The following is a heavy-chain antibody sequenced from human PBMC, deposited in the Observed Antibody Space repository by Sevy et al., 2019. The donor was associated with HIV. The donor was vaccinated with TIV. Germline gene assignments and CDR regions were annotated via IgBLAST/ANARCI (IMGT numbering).Heavy chain of an antibody. D-gene: IGHD2-15*01. CDR1: GFTFSSYS. J-gene: IGHJ6*02. V-gene: IGHV3-21*01. CDR2: ISSSSSYI. CDR3: ARDQPYCSGGSCYSHYYYGMDV. Sequence: GGSLRLSCAASGFTFSSYSMNWVRQAPGKGLEWVSSISSSSSYIYYADSVKGRFTISRDNAKNSLYLQMNSLRAEDTAVDYCARDQPYCSGGSCYSHYYYGMDVWGQGTTVTVSS.